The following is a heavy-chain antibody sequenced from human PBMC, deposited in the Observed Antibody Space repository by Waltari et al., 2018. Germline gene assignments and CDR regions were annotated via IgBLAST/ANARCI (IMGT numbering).Heavy chain of an antibody. CDR3: ARGVVVVATDFYYYGMDA. CDR1: GSRFSNYA. CDR2: IIPMYGTP. Sequence: QVQLVQSGAEVKQPGSSVKVSCTASGSRFSNYAFHRVRQAPGKGLEWMGRIIPMYGTPNYAQKFQGRVTISADKSTSTAYMELSSLRSEDTAVYYCARGVVVVATDFYYYGMDAWGQGTTVTVSS. D-gene: IGHD2-15*01. J-gene: IGHJ6*02. V-gene: IGHV1-69*14.